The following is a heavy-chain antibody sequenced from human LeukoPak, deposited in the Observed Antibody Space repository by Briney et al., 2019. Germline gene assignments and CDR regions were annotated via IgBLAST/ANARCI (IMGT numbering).Heavy chain of an antibody. V-gene: IGHV3-13*04. CDR3: ARVLRGGGGFDY. J-gene: IGHJ4*02. CDR1: GFTVSSHD. D-gene: IGHD3-10*01. Sequence: GGSLRHSCAASGFTVSSHDIHWVRQPTGKGLEWVSGVGIAGDTYYAGSVKGRFTISRENAKNASFLQMNSLRAGDTAVYYCARVLRGGGGFDYWGQGTLVTVSS. CDR2: VGIAGDT.